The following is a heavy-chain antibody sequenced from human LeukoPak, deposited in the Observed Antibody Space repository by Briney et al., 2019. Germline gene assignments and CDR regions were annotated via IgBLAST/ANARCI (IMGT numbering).Heavy chain of an antibody. CDR3: ARTLFGDQYQLLHNWFDP. D-gene: IGHD2-2*01. V-gene: IGHV7-4-1*02. Sequence: ASVKVSCKASGYTFTNYAMNWVRQAPGQGLEWMGWINTDTGNPTCAQGFTGRLVFSSDTSASTAYLQISSLKAEDTAVYYCARTLFGDQYQLLHNWFDPWGQGTLVTVSS. CDR1: GYTFTNYA. CDR2: INTDTGNP. J-gene: IGHJ5*02.